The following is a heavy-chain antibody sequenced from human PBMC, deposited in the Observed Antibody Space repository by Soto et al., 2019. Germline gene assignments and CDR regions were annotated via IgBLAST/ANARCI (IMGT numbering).Heavy chain of an antibody. CDR3: ARWGTTGGLDV. V-gene: IGHV3-30*19. CDR1: GFTFRSYV. D-gene: IGHD3-16*01. Sequence: QVQLVESGGGVVQPGTSLRVSCVGSGFTFRSYVIHWVRQAPGKGLEWVALTSYDGSGKYYGDSVRSRFTISRDNSRNTVELQMDSLRLEDTALYYCARWGTTGGLDVWGQGTLVSVSS. J-gene: IGHJ1*01. CDR2: TSYDGSGK.